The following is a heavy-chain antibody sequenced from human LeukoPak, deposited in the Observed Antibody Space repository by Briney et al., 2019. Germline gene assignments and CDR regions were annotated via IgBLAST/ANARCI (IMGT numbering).Heavy chain of an antibody. J-gene: IGHJ3*02. Sequence: TVKLSCTASGGTFSSYAISWVRQAPGQGLEWMGRIIPIFGIANYAQKFQGRVTITADKSTSTAYMELRSLRSEDTAVYYCARGTAGDAFDIWGQGTMVTVSS. CDR2: IIPIFGIA. D-gene: IGHD6-13*01. CDR1: GGTFSSYA. CDR3: ARGTAGDAFDI. V-gene: IGHV1-69*04.